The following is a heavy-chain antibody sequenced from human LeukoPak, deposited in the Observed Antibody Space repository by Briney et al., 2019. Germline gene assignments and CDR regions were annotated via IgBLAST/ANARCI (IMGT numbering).Heavy chain of an antibody. V-gene: IGHV4-59*01. D-gene: IGHD6-13*01. CDR2: IYYSGST. J-gene: IGHJ6*03. CDR1: GGSFSSYY. Sequence: SETLSLTCAVYGGSFSSYYWSWIRQPPGKGLEWIGYIYYSGSTNYNPSLKSRVTISVDTSKNQFSLKLSSVTAADTAVYYCARISGQQLAYYYYYMDVWGKGTTVTISS. CDR3: ARISGQQLAYYYYYMDV.